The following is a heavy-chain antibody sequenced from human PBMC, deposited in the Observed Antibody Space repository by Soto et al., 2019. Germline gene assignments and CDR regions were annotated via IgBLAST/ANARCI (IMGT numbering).Heavy chain of an antibody. CDR1: GVSISNYY. Sequence: SETLSLTCTVSGVSISNYYWSWIRQPAGKGLEWIGRLSTSGNTNYNPSLKSRVTMSLDTSKNQFSLMLNSVTAADTAVYYCRRDFDYWGQGTLVTVS. CDR2: LSTSGNT. CDR3: RRDFDY. V-gene: IGHV4-4*07. J-gene: IGHJ4*02. D-gene: IGHD6-6*01.